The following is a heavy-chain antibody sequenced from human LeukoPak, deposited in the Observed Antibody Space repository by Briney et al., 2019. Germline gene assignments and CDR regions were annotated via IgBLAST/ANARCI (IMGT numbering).Heavy chain of an antibody. J-gene: IGHJ4*02. CDR1: GVSFSGYY. Sequence: SETLSLTCAVYGVSFSGYYWSWIRQPPGKGLEWIGEINHSGSTYYNPSLKSRITISVDTSKNQFSLKMRSVTAADTAVYYCARPTSKLASFDYWGQGTLVTVSS. CDR2: INHSGST. D-gene: IGHD2/OR15-2a*01. CDR3: ARPTSKLASFDY. V-gene: IGHV4-34*01.